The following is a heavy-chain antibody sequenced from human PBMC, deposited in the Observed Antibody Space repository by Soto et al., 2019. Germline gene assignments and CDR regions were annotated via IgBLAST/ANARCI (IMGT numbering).Heavy chain of an antibody. CDR1: GFTFSSYG. V-gene: IGHV3-30*18. CDR3: ANSRAGYSGYDFDY. D-gene: IGHD5-12*01. Sequence: GGPLRLSCAASGFTFSSYGMHWVRQAPGKGLEWVAVISYDGSNKYYADSVKGRFTISRDNSKDTLYLQMNSLRAEDTAVYYCANSRAGYSGYDFDYWGQGTLVTVSS. CDR2: ISYDGSNK. J-gene: IGHJ4*02.